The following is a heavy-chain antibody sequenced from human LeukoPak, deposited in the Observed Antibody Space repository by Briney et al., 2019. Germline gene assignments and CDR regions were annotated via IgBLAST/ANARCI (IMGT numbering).Heavy chain of an antibody. D-gene: IGHD6-19*01. CDR2: ISGSGSST. V-gene: IGHV3-23*01. CDR3: ARDDRPGEWLVPLNFDY. J-gene: IGHJ4*02. CDR1: GFTFSTYA. Sequence: GGSLRLSCAASGFTFSTYAMSWVRQAPGKGLEWVSVISGSGSSTYYADSVKGRFTISRDNSKNTLYLQMNSLRAEDTAVYYCARDDRPGEWLVPLNFDYWGQGTLVTVSS.